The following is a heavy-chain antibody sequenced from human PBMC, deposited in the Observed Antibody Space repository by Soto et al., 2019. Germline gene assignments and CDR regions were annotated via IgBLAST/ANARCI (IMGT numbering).Heavy chain of an antibody. CDR3: ARGVAPGQTADPYVFDI. Sequence: QAQLVQSGAEVKKPGSSVRVSCRASGGPFSRYAVSWVRQAPGQGLEWIGGITPIAETTNYAQKFRGRLSIPADESTDTVYMELRRLTSDDTADYFCARGVAPGQTADPYVFDIWGQGTRVTVSS. V-gene: IGHV1-69*01. J-gene: IGHJ3*02. CDR1: GGPFSRYA. D-gene: IGHD3-3*01. CDR2: ITPIAETT.